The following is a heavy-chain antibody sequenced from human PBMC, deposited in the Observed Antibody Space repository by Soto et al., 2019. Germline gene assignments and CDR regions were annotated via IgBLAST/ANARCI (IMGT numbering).Heavy chain of an antibody. J-gene: IGHJ4*02. Sequence: PSETLSLTCTVSGVPIRSYFWSWIRQPPGKGLDWIGSTYYTADTKYSPPLESRATISADPSKKQFSLRLSPVTAADTALYYCAGPKNRGVSFDYWGQGALVTVSS. CDR2: TYYTADT. CDR3: AGPKNRGVSFDY. CDR1: GVPIRSYF. D-gene: IGHD3-10*01. V-gene: IGHV4-59*01.